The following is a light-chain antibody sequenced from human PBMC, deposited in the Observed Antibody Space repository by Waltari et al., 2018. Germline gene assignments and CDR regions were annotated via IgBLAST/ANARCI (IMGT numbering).Light chain of an antibody. CDR2: AAS. CDR1: QSVSRT. J-gene: IGKJ1*01. CDR3: QKYGTHPAT. V-gene: IGKV3-20*01. Sequence: EIVLTQSPGTLSLSPGGSATLSCRASQSVSRTLAWYQQKAGQAPRLLINAASSRATYIPDRFSGSGSGTDFSLTISRLEPEDFAVYYCQKYGTHPATFGQGTRVEIK.